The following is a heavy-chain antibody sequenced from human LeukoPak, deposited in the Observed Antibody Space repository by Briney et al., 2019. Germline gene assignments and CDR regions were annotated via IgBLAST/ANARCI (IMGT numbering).Heavy chain of an antibody. CDR3: ARDQNLGGDYWYFEL. J-gene: IGHJ2*01. CDR1: GGSINSGSFY. CDR2: IYTSGST. D-gene: IGHD1-7*01. Sequence: SETLSLTCTVSGGSINSGSFYWTWIRQPAGKGLEWIGRIYTSGSTNYNPSLKSRVTISLDTSKNQFSLKLSSATAADTAVYYRARDQNLGGDYWYFELWGRGTLVTVSS. V-gene: IGHV4-61*02.